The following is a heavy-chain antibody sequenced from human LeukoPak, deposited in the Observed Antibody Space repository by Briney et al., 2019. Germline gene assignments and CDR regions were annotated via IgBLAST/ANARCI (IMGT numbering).Heavy chain of an antibody. Sequence: PGRSLRLSCAASGFTFSSYGMHWVRQAPGKGLEWGAVISYDGSNKYYADSVKGRFTISRDNSKNTLYLQMNSLRAEDTAVYYCAKEKVVAAHVFDYWGQGTLVTVSS. CDR1: GFTFSSYG. CDR3: AKEKVVAAHVFDY. D-gene: IGHD2-15*01. V-gene: IGHV3-30*18. J-gene: IGHJ4*02. CDR2: ISYDGSNK.